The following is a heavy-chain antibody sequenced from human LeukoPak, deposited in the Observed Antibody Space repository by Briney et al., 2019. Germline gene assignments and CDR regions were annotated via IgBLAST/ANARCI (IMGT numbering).Heavy chain of an antibody. J-gene: IGHJ4*02. V-gene: IGHV3-11*01. CDR3: ARGGVRESAYPFDY. Sequence: GGSLRLSCAASGFTFSDYYMSWIRQAPGKGLEWVSYISSSGSTIYYADSVKGRFTISRDNSKNTLYLQMNSLRAEDTAVYYCARGGVRESAYPFDYWGQGTLVTVSS. CDR2: ISSSGSTI. CDR1: GFTFSDYY. D-gene: IGHD3-10*01.